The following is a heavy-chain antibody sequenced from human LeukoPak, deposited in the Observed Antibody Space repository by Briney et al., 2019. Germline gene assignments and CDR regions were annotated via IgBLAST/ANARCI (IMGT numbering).Heavy chain of an antibody. CDR2: IIPIFGTA. Sequence: SVKVSCKASGYSFTGYYMHWVRQAPGQGLEWMGRIIPIFGTANYAQKFQGRVTITADKSTSTAYMELSSLRSEDTAVYYCARVGLYGSGNDYWGQGTLVTVSS. J-gene: IGHJ4*02. D-gene: IGHD3-10*01. CDR1: GYSFTGYY. CDR3: ARVGLYGSGNDY. V-gene: IGHV1-69*06.